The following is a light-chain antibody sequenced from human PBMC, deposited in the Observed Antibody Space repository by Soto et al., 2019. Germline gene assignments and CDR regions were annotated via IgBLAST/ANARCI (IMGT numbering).Light chain of an antibody. Sequence: DIPMTQSPSSLSAFVGDRVTITCRASQGISNYLAWYQQKPGKVPKLLIYAASTLQSGVPSRLSGSGSGTDFTLTISSLQPEDVATYYCQTYNSAPPNTFGGGTKVEIK. CDR2: AAS. CDR1: QGISNY. J-gene: IGKJ4*01. V-gene: IGKV1-27*01. CDR3: QTYNSAPPNT.